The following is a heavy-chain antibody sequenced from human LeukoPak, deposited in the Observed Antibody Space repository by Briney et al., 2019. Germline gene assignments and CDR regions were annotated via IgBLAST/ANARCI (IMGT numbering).Heavy chain of an antibody. CDR3: AKFGLVRNYYYGMDV. D-gene: IGHD6-6*01. Sequence: GGSLRLSCAASGFTFSSYAMSWVRQAPGKGLEWVSAISGSGGSTYYADSVKGRFTISRDNSKNTLYLQMNSLRAEDTAVYYCAKFGLVRNYYYGMDVWGQGTTVTVSS. CDR2: ISGSGGST. J-gene: IGHJ6*02. CDR1: GFTFSSYA. V-gene: IGHV3-23*01.